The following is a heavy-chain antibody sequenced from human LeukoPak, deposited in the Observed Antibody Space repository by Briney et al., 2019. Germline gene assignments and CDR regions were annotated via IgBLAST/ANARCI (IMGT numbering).Heavy chain of an antibody. CDR3: AKGGSWSGDP. Sequence: GGTLRISCAASGFSFSNYGMHWVRQAPGKGLEWVAVISYDGSNKYYADSVKGRFTISRDNSKNTLYLQMNSLRAEDTAVYYCAKGGSWSGDPWGQGTLVTVSS. CDR1: GFSFSNYG. D-gene: IGHD2-15*01. CDR2: ISYDGSNK. V-gene: IGHV3-30*18. J-gene: IGHJ5*02.